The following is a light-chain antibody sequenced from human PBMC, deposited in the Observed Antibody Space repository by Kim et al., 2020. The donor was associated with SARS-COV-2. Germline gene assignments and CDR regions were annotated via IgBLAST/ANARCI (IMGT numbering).Light chain of an antibody. CDR3: LQRDNWPPALT. CDR1: PNVGSS. V-gene: IGKV3-11*01. J-gene: IGKJ4*01. Sequence: PGENAPLSSRASPNVGSSLACYQQTPGPSPRLLIDDAAIRAAVIPDRFSGSGSGTDFTLTIGSLAPEDFAVYYCLQRDNWPPALTFGGGTKVDI. CDR2: DAA.